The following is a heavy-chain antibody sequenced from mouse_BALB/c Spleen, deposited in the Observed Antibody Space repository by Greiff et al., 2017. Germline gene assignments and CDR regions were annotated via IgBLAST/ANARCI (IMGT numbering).Heavy chain of an antibody. J-gene: IGHJ3*01. CDR3: ARYYYGSSAAWFAY. Sequence: EVKLMESGPELVKPGASVKMSCKASGYTFTSYVMHWVKQKPGQGLEWIGYINPYNDGTKYNEKFKGKATLTSDKSSSTAYMELSSLTSEDSAVYYCARYYYGSSAAWFAYWGQGTLVTVSA. V-gene: IGHV1-14*01. CDR1: GYTFTSYV. CDR2: INPYNDGT. D-gene: IGHD1-1*01.